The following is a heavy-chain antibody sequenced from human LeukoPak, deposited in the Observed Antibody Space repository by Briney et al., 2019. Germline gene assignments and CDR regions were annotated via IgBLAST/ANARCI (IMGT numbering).Heavy chain of an antibody. J-gene: IGHJ4*02. V-gene: IGHV3-21*01. Sequence: PGGSLRLSCAASGFTFSSYSMNWVRQAPGKGLEWVSSTSSSSSYIYYADSVKGRFTISRDNAKNSLYLQMNSLRAEDTAVYYCVRVSLWFGELLSTFDYWGQGTLVTVSS. CDR2: TSSSSSYI. CDR3: VRVSLWFGELLSTFDY. D-gene: IGHD3-10*01. CDR1: GFTFSSYS.